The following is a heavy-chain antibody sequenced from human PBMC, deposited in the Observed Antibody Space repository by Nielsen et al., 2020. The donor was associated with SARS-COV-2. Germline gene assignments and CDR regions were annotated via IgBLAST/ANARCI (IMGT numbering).Heavy chain of an antibody. D-gene: IGHD2-15*01. CDR2: ISYDGSNK. V-gene: IGHV3-30-3*01. CDR3: ARDGGYCSGGSCYGVLDY. CDR1: GFTFSSYA. Sequence: GGSLRLSCAASGFTFSSYAMHWVRQAPGKGLEWVAVISYDGSNKYYADSVKGRFTISRDNSKNTLYLQMNGLRAEDTAVYYCARDGGYCSGGSCYGVLDYWGQGTLVTVSS. J-gene: IGHJ4*02.